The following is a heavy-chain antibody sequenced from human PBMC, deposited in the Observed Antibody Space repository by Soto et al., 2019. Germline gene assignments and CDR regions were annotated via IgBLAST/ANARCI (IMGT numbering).Heavy chain of an antibody. D-gene: IGHD5-12*01. CDR2: IYYSGST. V-gene: IGHV4-59*01. Sequence: SETLSLTCTVSGGSISSYYWSWIRQPPGKGLEWIGYIYYSGSTNYNPSLKSRVTISVDTSKNQFSLKLSSVTAADTAVYYCARDHGYKMGWLGYWGQGTPVTVSS. J-gene: IGHJ4*02. CDR3: ARDHGYKMGWLGY. CDR1: GGSISSYY.